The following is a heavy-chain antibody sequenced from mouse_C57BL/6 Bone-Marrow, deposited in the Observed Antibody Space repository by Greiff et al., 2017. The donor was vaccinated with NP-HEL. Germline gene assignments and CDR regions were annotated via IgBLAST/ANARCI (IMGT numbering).Heavy chain of an antibody. CDR1: GFTFSSYG. D-gene: IGHD2-5*01. V-gene: IGHV5-6*01. CDR2: ISSGGSYT. Sequence: EVQLQESGGDLVKPGGSLKLSCAASGFTFSSYGMSWVRQTPDKRLEWVATISSGGSYTYYPDSVKGRFTISRDNAKNTLYLQMSSLKSEDTAMYYCAKGSNSAWFAYWGQGTLVTVSA. J-gene: IGHJ3*01. CDR3: AKGSNSAWFAY.